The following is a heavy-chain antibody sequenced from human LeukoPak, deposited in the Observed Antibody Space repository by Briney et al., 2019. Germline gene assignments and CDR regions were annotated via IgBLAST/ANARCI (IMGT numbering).Heavy chain of an antibody. CDR1: GGSISSYY. CDR2: IYYRGNT. D-gene: IGHD3-10*01. CDR3: ARSSGSGSIYYYGMDV. Sequence: SETLSLTCNVSGGSISSYYWSWIRQSPEKGLEWIGYIYYRGNTNYNPSLKSRVTISVDTSKNQFSLKLNSVTAADTAVYLWARSSGSGSIYYYGMDVWGQGTTVTVSS. J-gene: IGHJ6*02. V-gene: IGHV4-59*01.